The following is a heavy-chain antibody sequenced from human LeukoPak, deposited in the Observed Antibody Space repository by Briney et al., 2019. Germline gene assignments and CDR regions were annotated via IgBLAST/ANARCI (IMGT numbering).Heavy chain of an antibody. V-gene: IGHV3-74*01. Sequence: GGSLRLSCAASGFTFSSYWMHWVRQAPGEGLVGVSRINSDGSSTSYAGSVKGRFTISRDNAKNTLYLQMNSLRAEDTAVYYCASGWNGGGDYWGQGTLVTVSS. CDR2: INSDGSST. D-gene: IGHD1-1*01. CDR1: GFTFSSYW. CDR3: ASGWNGGGDY. J-gene: IGHJ4*02.